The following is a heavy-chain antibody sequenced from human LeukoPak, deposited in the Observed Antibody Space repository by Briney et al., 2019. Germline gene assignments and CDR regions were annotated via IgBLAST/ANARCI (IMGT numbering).Heavy chain of an antibody. V-gene: IGHV1-24*01. CDR2: FDPEEGET. J-gene: IGHJ4*02. Sequence: ASVKVSCKVSGYTLTELSMHWMRQAPGKGLEWMGGFDPEEGETIYAQKFQGRVSMTEDTSTDTAYMELSSLRSEDTAVYYCASSRGDYYDSSPCFDYWGQGTLVTVSS. CDR3: ASSRGDYYDSSPCFDY. D-gene: IGHD3-22*01. CDR1: GYTLTELS.